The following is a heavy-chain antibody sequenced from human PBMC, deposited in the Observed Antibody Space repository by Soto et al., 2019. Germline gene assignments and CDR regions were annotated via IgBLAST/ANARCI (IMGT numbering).Heavy chain of an antibody. CDR3: ARQSGVLRYGWFDP. CDR2: IHYRGIT. CDR1: NASINTNNYY. V-gene: IGHV4-39*01. Sequence: SETLSLTCTVSNASINTNNYYWAWIRQSPGKGLEWIGCIHYRGITYYNPSLKSRVTISVDTAKNQFSLSLRSVTAADTAVYYCARQSGVLRYGWFDPWGQGTLVTVSS. J-gene: IGHJ5*02. D-gene: IGHD2-15*01.